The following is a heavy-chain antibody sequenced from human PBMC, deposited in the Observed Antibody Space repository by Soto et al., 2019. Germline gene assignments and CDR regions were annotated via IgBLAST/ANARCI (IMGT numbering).Heavy chain of an antibody. CDR3: ARNYCSGGTCYSDFDY. Sequence: SETLSLTCAVSGDSISGINWWSWVRQPPGKGLEWIGEIYHGGSISYNPSLKSRVTMSVDKSKNQFSLKLTSVTAADTAVYYCARNYCSGGTCYSDFDYWGQGILVT. D-gene: IGHD2-15*01. V-gene: IGHV4-4*02. CDR2: IYHGGSI. CDR1: GDSISGINW. J-gene: IGHJ4*02.